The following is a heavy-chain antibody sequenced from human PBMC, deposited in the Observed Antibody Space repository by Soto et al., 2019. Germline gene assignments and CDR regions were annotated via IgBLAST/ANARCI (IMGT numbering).Heavy chain of an antibody. V-gene: IGHV3-48*03. Sequence: PGGSLRLSCAASGFPFSRYEMNWVRQAPGKGLEWISYINESGTSMYYADAVKGRFAISRDNAQNSLYLQMNSLRIEDTAVYYCGRDQEVHASRGHKIRAMDVWGQGTTVTVSS. CDR3: GRDQEVHASRGHKIRAMDV. J-gene: IGHJ6*02. D-gene: IGHD6-13*01. CDR1: GFPFSRYE. CDR2: INESGTSM.